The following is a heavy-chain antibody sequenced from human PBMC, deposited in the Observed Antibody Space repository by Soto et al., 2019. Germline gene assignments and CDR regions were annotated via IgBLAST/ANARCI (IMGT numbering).Heavy chain of an antibody. CDR3: ARGRIAVASDY. V-gene: IGHV4-31*03. Sequence: SETLSLTCTVSGGSISSGGYYWSWIRQHPGKGLEWIGYIYYSGSTYYNPSLKSRVTISVDTSKNQFSLKLSSVTAADTAVYYCARGRIAVASDYWGQGTLVTVS. D-gene: IGHD6-19*01. CDR1: GGSISSGGYY. J-gene: IGHJ4*02. CDR2: IYYSGST.